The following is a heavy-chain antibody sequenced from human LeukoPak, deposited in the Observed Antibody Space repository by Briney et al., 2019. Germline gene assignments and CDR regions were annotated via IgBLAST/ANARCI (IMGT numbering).Heavy chain of an antibody. D-gene: IGHD2-21*01. J-gene: IGHJ1*01. V-gene: IGHV4-34*01. CDR1: GGSFSGYY. CDR3: ARGPWIPISQLWWYFQH. CDR2: INHSGST. Sequence: SVTLSRNCAGYGGSFSGYYWSWIRQAPGNGLKWIGEINHSGSTNYNPSLKSRVTISVATSKNQFSLKLSSVTAADTAVYYCARGPWIPISQLWWYFQHWGQGTLVTVSS.